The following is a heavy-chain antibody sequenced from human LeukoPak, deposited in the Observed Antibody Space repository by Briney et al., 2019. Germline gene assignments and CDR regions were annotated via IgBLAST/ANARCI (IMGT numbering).Heavy chain of an antibody. CDR1: GFTFSSYE. Sequence: PGGSLRLSCAASGFTFSSYEMNWVRQAPGKGLEWVGVISDDGRNKKYADSVKGRFTISRDNSKDTLYLQMNSLRDEDTAVYYCAKRPSDYGDYVTYFDYWGQGTLVTVSS. CDR3: AKRPSDYGDYVTYFDY. CDR2: ISDDGRNK. D-gene: IGHD4-17*01. V-gene: IGHV3-30*18. J-gene: IGHJ4*02.